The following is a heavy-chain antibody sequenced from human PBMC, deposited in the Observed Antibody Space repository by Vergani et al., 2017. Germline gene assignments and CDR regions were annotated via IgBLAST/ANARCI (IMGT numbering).Heavy chain of an antibody. J-gene: IGHJ4*02. CDR2: IQFDGSNQ. V-gene: IGHV3-30*02. CDR3: AKHFRVWGIDY. Sequence: VQLVESGGVVVQPGGSLRLSCETSGFTLSNYDMQWIRQGPGKGLEFVAFIQFDGSNQDYADSVKGRFTLSRYFSKNTLYLQMNSLRTDDTATYYCAKHFRVWGIDYWGQGTQVIVSS. D-gene: IGHD3-16*01. CDR1: GFTLSNYD.